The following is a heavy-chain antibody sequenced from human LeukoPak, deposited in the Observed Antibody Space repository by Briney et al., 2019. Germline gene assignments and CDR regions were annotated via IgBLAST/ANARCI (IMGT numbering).Heavy chain of an antibody. CDR1: GFTFSSYC. Sequence: PGGSLRLSCAASGFTFSSYCMSWVRQAPGKGLEWVAAISAGGDFTNYADSVKGRFTISRDSSKNMLYVQMNSLRAEDTAIYYCAKGLISSATYFSYFDYWGQGTLVTVSS. J-gene: IGHJ4*02. CDR2: ISAGGDFT. CDR3: AKGLISSATYFSYFDY. V-gene: IGHV3-23*01. D-gene: IGHD1-26*01.